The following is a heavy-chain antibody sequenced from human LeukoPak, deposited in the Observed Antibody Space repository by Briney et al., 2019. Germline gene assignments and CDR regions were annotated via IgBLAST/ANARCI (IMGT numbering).Heavy chain of an antibody. J-gene: IGHJ4*02. CDR3: ARDALGSFSLDS. CDR1: GGTFSSYA. Sequence: GASVKVSCKASGGTFSSYAISWVRQAPGQGLEWMGRITPIRDVTNYAQKFQGRVTITADRSAGTVYMELSSLRSEDTAVYYCARDALGSFSLDSWAQGTLVTVSS. D-gene: IGHD3-10*01. V-gene: IGHV1-69*04. CDR2: ITPIRDVT.